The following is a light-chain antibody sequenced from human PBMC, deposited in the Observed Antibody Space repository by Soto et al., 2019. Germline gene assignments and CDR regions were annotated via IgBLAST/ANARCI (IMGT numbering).Light chain of an antibody. CDR2: EVN. CDR3: SSFAVSNSFV. CDR1: SKDVGGYNY. J-gene: IGLJ1*01. V-gene: IGLV2-8*01. Sequence: QSVLTQPPSASGSRGQSVTISCTGTSKDVGGYNYVSWYQQHPGKAPKLMIYEVNKRPSGVPDRFSGSKSGNTASLTVSGLQAEDEAEYYCSSFAVSNSFVFGTGTKVTVL.